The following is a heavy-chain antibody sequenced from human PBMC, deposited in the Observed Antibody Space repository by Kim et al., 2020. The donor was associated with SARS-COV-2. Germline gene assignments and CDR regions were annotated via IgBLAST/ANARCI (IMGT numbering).Heavy chain of an antibody. Sequence: ASVKVSCKASGYTFTTSYIHWVRQAPGQGLEWMGIINPSGGSTNYAQTLQGRVTMTRDTSTSTAYMELSSLRSEDTAVYYCARDFSVHLSFEVDYGDQGTLVTVS. CDR2: INPSGGST. J-gene: IGHJ4*02. V-gene: IGHV1-46*01. D-gene: IGHD3-16*01. CDR3: ARDFSVHLSFEVDY. CDR1: GYTFTTSY.